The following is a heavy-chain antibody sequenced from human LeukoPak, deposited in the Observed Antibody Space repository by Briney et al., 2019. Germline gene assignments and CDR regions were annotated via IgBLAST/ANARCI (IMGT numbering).Heavy chain of an antibody. Sequence: PGGSLRLSCAASGFTFSSYAMSWVRQAPGKGLEWVAVISYDGSNKYYADSVKGRFTISRDNAKNSLYLQMNSLRAEDTAVYYCARAENYYDSSGYWGQGTLVTVSS. D-gene: IGHD3-22*01. CDR1: GFTFSSYA. V-gene: IGHV3-30-3*01. CDR2: ISYDGSNK. J-gene: IGHJ4*02. CDR3: ARAENYYDSSGY.